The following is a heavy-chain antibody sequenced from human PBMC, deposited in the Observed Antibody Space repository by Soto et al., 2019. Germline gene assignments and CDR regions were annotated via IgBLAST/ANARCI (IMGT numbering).Heavy chain of an antibody. CDR1: GYTFTSYG. Sequence: APVKVSCKASGYTFTSYGISWVRQAPGQGLEWMGWINPNSGNTDYAQKLQGRVTMTTNTSMSIAYMELSSLRSEDTAVYYCARGTSVTTHAFDIWGQGTMVTLS. CDR2: INPNSGNT. CDR3: ARGTSVTTHAFDI. D-gene: IGHD4-17*01. V-gene: IGHV1-8*02. J-gene: IGHJ3*02.